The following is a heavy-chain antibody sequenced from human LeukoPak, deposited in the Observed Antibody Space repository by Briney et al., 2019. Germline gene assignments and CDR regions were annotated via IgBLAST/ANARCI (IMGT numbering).Heavy chain of an antibody. V-gene: IGHV3-30*18. Sequence: PGGSLRLSCAASGFTFGSYGMHWVRQAPGKGLEWVAVISYDGSNKYYADSVKGRFTISRDNSKNTLYLQMNSLGAEDTAVYYCAKEAGSSGWCYFDYWGQGTLVTVSS. CDR2: ISYDGSNK. J-gene: IGHJ4*02. CDR1: GFTFGSYG. D-gene: IGHD6-19*01. CDR3: AKEAGSSGWCYFDY.